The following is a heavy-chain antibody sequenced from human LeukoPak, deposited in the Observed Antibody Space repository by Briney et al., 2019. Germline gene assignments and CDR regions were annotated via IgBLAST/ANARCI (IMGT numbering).Heavy chain of an antibody. CDR2: IIPIFGTA. J-gene: IGHJ4*02. V-gene: IGHV1-69*06. D-gene: IGHD5-18*01. Sequence: EASVKVSFKASEGTFSSYAISWVRQAPGQGLEWMGGIIPIFGTANYAQKFQGRVTITADKSTSTAYMELSSLRSEDTAVYYCAREDTAMGYSGIDYWGQGALVTVSS. CDR3: AREDTAMGYSGIDY. CDR1: EGTFSSYA.